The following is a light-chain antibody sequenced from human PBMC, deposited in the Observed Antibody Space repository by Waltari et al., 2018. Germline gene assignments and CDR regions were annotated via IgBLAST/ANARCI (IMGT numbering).Light chain of an antibody. CDR1: RSNIGLET. V-gene: IGLV1-44*01. Sequence: QSVLTQPPSASGTPGQRVTISCSGSRSNIGLETVKRYQQFPGAAPKLLIHTTDQRPSGVPDRFSGSKSGTSASLAISGLQSEDEADYFCASWDGRLNGVVFGGGTKLTVL. J-gene: IGLJ3*02. CDR2: TTD. CDR3: ASWDGRLNGVV.